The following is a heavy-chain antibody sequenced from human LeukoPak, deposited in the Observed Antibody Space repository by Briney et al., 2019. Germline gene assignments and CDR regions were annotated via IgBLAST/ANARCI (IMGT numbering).Heavy chain of an antibody. D-gene: IGHD2-2*01. J-gene: IGHJ4*02. CDR1: GFTFSSYG. CDR3: AEEGCSSTSCYG. Sequence: GGSLRLSCAASGFTFSSYGMHWVRQAPGKGLEWVAFIRYDGSNKYYADSVKGRFTISRDNSKNTLYLQMNSLRAEDTAVYYCAEEGCSSTSCYGWGQGTLVTVSS. V-gene: IGHV3-30*02. CDR2: IRYDGSNK.